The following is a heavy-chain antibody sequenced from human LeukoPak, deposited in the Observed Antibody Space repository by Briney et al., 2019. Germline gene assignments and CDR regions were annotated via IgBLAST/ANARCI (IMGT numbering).Heavy chain of an antibody. J-gene: IGHJ4*02. Sequence: GGSLRLSCAASEFAFSVYEMYWVRQAPGKGLEWVSYISSSGDTRYHADSVKGRFTISRDNAKNSLYLQMNSLRAEDKAVYYCAPLTVASTFDYWGQGALVTVSS. CDR3: APLTVASTFDY. D-gene: IGHD6-19*01. CDR2: ISSSGDTR. CDR1: EFAFSVYE. V-gene: IGHV3-48*03.